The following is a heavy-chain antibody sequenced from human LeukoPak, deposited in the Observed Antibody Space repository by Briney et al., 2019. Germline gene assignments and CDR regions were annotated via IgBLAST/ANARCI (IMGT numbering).Heavy chain of an antibody. CDR3: ARDWSSGWYSLYYYYYGMDV. CDR1: GYTFTSYY. CDR2: INPSGGGT. J-gene: IGHJ6*02. V-gene: IGHV1-46*01. D-gene: IGHD6-19*01. Sequence: GASVKVSCKASGYTFTSYYMHWVRQAPGQGLEWMGIINPSGGGTSYAQKFQGRVTMTRDTSTSTVYMELSSLRSEDTAVYYCARDWSSGWYSLYYYYYGMDVWGQGTTVTVSS.